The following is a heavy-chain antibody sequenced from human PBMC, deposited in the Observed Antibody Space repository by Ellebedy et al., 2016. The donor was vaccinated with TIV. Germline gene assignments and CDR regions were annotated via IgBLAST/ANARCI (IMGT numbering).Heavy chain of an antibody. Sequence: GESLKISCEASGFSFTSHWMSWARQAPGKGLEWVTSINHDGSEKNYVDSVKGRFTISRDNAKNSLFLKMNNLRAEDTAVYYCVRNRASIGPWGQGTLVTVSS. CDR2: INHDGSEK. J-gene: IGHJ5*02. V-gene: IGHV3-7*03. CDR1: GFSFTSHW. CDR3: VRNRASIGP. D-gene: IGHD3-10*01.